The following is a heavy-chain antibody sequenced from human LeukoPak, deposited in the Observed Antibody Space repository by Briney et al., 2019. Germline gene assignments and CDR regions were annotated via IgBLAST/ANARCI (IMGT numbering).Heavy chain of an antibody. V-gene: IGHV4-39*01. J-gene: IGHJ4*02. D-gene: IGHD3-22*01. CDR3: ARLSKYYDSSGYRRHAYYFDY. Sequence: SETLSLTCGVSGGSMSSSSYYWGWIRPPPGKGLEWIGSIYYSGSTYYNPSLKSRVTISVDSSKNQCSLKLSSVTAADTAVYYCARLSKYYDSSGYRRHAYYFDYWGQGTLVTVSS. CDR2: IYYSGST. CDR1: GGSMSSSSYY.